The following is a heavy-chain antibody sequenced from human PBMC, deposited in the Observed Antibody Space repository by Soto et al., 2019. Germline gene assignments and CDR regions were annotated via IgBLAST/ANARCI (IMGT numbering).Heavy chain of an antibody. CDR2: IYTSGST. J-gene: IGHJ6*02. Sequence: PSETLSLTCTVSGGSISSYYWSWIRQPAGKGLEWIGRIYTSGSTNYNPSLKSRVTMSVDTSKNQFSLKLSSVTAADKAVYYCAREGVGYYGSGSHPGYYYGMDVWGQGTTVTVSS. V-gene: IGHV4-4*07. CDR1: GGSISSYY. D-gene: IGHD3-10*01. CDR3: AREGVGYYGSGSHPGYYYGMDV.